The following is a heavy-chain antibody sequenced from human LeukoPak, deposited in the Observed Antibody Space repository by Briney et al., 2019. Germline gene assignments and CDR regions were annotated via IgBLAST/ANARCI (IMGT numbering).Heavy chain of an antibody. J-gene: IGHJ3*01. D-gene: IGHD3-10*01. V-gene: IGHV3-7*03. CDR2: INQDGSDM. CDR3: ARDFPGIGRGTFDF. CDR1: GFIFNTFW. Sequence: AGSLRLSCAASGFIFNTFWMNWVRLTPGKGLEWVAKINQDGSDMYYVDSVKGRFFVSRDNARNLVYLQMNSLRADDTAVYYCARDFPGIGRGTFDFWGQGTIIIVSS.